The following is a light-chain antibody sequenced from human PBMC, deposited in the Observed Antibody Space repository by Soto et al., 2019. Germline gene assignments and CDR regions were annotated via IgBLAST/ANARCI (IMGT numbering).Light chain of an antibody. CDR1: QSVSNN. J-gene: IGKJ5*01. V-gene: IGKV3-15*01. CDR2: YAS. CDR3: QQYNNGPPIT. Sequence: EIMMTQSPATLSVSPGERATLSCRASQSVSNNLAWYQQKPGQAPRLLIYYASTRATGIPARFSGSGSGTEFTLTSSSLQSEDFALYYCQQYNNGPPITFGQGTRLEIK.